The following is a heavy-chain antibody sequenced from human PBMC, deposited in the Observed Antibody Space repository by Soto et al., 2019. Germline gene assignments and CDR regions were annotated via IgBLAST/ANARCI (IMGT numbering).Heavy chain of an antibody. D-gene: IGHD2-15*01. CDR1: GYSFTTFW. CDR2: LDPADSFT. J-gene: IGHJ3*01. Sequence: GESLKISCNVSGYSFTTFWISWVRQMPEKGLEWMGRLDPADSFTNYSPSFQGHVTISVDKSINTAYLQWSSLKASDNAIYYRARSLEDNPNYIDAIDVCSQGTVV. CDR3: ARSLEDNPNYIDAIDV. V-gene: IGHV5-10-1*01.